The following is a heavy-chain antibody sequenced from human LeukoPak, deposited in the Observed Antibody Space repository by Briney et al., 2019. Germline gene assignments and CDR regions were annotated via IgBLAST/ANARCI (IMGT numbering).Heavy chain of an antibody. V-gene: IGHV1-8*03. CDR2: MNPNSGNT. CDR3: ARDTWEEYY. D-gene: IGHD1-26*01. J-gene: IGHJ4*02. Sequence: ASVKVSCKASGYTFTSYDINWVRQATGQGLEWMGWMNPNSGNTGYAQKFQGRVTITRNTSISTAYMELSRRRSDDTAVYYCARDTWEEYYWGQGTLVTVSS. CDR1: GYTFTSYD.